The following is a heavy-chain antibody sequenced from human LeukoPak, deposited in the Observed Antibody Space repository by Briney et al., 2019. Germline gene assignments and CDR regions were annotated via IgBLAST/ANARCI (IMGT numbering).Heavy chain of an antibody. V-gene: IGHV1-69*04. J-gene: IGHJ4*02. CDR2: IIPVLGIA. CDR3: ARGYGDYGPPSK. D-gene: IGHD4-17*01. Sequence: SVKVSCKASGGTFSSYAISWVRQAPGQGLEWMGRIIPVLGIANYAQKFQGRVTITADKSTSTAYMELSSLRSEDTAVYYCARGYGDYGPPSKWGQGTLVTVSS. CDR1: GGTFSSYA.